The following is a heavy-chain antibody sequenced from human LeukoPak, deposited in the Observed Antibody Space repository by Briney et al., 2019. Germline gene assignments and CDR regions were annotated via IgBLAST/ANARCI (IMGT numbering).Heavy chain of an antibody. CDR1: GGSISSYY. CDR3: ARVSIAVAGNWFDP. V-gene: IGHV4-59*12. D-gene: IGHD6-19*01. J-gene: IGHJ5*02. CDR2: ISYSGST. Sequence: PSETLFLTCTVSGGSISSYYWSWIRQPPGKGREWIGYISYSGSTKYNPSLKSRVTMSVDTSKNQFSLKLSSVTAADTAVYYCARVSIAVAGNWFDPWGQGTLVTVSS.